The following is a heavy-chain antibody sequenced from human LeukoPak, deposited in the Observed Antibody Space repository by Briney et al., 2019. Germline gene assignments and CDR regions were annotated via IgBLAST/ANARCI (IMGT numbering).Heavy chain of an antibody. J-gene: IGHJ4*02. Sequence: GGSLRLSCAASGFTFSTHAMSWVRQAPGKGLEWISATGRSGGSTYYADSVKGRFTISRDDSKNTLYLQMNSLRAEDTAVYYCASLIGYNNACWGQGTLVSVSS. CDR2: TGRSGGST. CDR3: ASLIGYNNAC. D-gene: IGHD6-19*01. V-gene: IGHV3-23*01. CDR1: GFTFSTHA.